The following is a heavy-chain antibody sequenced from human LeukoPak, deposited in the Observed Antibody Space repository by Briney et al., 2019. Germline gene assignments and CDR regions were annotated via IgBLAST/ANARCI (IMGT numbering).Heavy chain of an antibody. V-gene: IGHV1-69*05. CDR3: ASNEAGDDYYGSGSYYSRFDY. Sequence: ASVKVSCKASGGTFSSYAISWVRQAPGQGLEWMGGIIPIFGTANYAQKFQGRVTITTDESTSTAYMELSSLRSEDTAVYYCASNEAGDDYYGSGSYYSRFDYWGQGTLVTVSS. CDR1: GGTFSSYA. CDR2: IIPIFGTA. D-gene: IGHD3-10*01. J-gene: IGHJ4*02.